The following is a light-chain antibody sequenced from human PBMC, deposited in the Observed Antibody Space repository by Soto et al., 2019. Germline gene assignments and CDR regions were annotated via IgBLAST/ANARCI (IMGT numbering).Light chain of an antibody. J-gene: IGKJ2*01. Sequence: DIQMTQSPSTLSASVGDTVSITCRASLSISSWLAWYQQKPGKAPKLLMYEASNLKSAVPSRFSGRGSGTEFTLTINCLQPDDFEHYYCQQYDRFPYSFGPGTRLEIK. V-gene: IGKV1-5*03. CDR2: EAS. CDR1: LSISSW. CDR3: QQYDRFPYS.